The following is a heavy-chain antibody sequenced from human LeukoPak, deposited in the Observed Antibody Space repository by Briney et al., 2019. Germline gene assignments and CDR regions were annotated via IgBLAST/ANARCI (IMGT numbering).Heavy chain of an antibody. Sequence: PGGSLRLSCAASGFTVSSNYMSWVRQAPGKGLEWVSVIYSGGSTYYADSVKGRFTISRDNPKNTLYLQMNSLRAEDTAVYYCARGSGYSGLVGWFDPWDQGTLDTVSS. CDR3: ARGSGYSGLVGWFDP. V-gene: IGHV3-53*01. CDR1: GFTVSSNY. J-gene: IGHJ5*02. CDR2: IYSGGST. D-gene: IGHD5-12*01.